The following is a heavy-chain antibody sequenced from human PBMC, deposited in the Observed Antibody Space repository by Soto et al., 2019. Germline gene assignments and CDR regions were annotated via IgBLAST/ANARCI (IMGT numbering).Heavy chain of an antibody. Sequence: GASVKVSCKASGYTFTSYGISWVRQAPGQGLEWMGWISAYNGNTNYAQKLQGRVTMTTDTSTSTAYMELRSLRSDDTAVYYCARDFYSSGWYVGSVGNFDYWGQGTLVTVSS. J-gene: IGHJ4*02. D-gene: IGHD6-19*01. CDR3: ARDFYSSGWYVGSVGNFDY. CDR2: ISAYNGNT. V-gene: IGHV1-18*01. CDR1: GYTFTSYG.